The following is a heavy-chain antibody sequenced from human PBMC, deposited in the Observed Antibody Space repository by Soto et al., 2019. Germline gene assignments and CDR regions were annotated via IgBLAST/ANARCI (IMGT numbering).Heavy chain of an antibody. V-gene: IGHV1-46*01. CDR2: INPSDGST. D-gene: IGHD1-1*01. CDR1: GYTFTSYY. J-gene: IGHJ5*02. CDR3: PRAGSSQLERYSSWFDP. Sequence: QVQLVQSGAEVKKPGASVKVSCKASGYTFTSYYMHWGRQAPGQGLEWMGIINPSDGSTSYAQKCHDRVTMTRDTSTSTVYMGLSSLRSEDTAVYYCPRAGSSQLERYSSWFDPWGQGTLVTVSS.